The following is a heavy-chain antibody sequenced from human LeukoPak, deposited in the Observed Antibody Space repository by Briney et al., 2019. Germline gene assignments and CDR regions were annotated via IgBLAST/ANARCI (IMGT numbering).Heavy chain of an antibody. D-gene: IGHD6-13*01. CDR2: INHSGST. J-gene: IGHJ6*03. V-gene: IGHV4-34*01. CDR3: ARVRSSWYPYYYYYMDV. Sequence: SETLSLTCAVYGGSFSGYYWSWIRQPPGKGLEWIGEINHSGSTNYNPSLKSRVTISVDTSKNQFSLKLSSVTAADTAVYYCARVRSSWYPYYYYYMDVWGKGTTVTVSS. CDR1: GGSFSGYY.